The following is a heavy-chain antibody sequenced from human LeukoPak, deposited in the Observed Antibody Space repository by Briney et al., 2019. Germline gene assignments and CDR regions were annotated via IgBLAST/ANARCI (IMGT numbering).Heavy chain of an antibody. CDR1: GGSISSYY. CDR2: IYPSGST. J-gene: IGHJ5*02. CDR3: ARDSLPSSRNDVLKWFEP. V-gene: IGHV4-4*07. D-gene: IGHD1-1*01. Sequence: SETLSFTCSVAGGSISSYYWSWIRPPAGKGLEWIGLIYPSGSTNYNPSLKSRVTMSVDTSKNEFSLQLSSVTAADTAVYYCARDSLPSSRNDVLKWFEPWGQGTLVTVSS.